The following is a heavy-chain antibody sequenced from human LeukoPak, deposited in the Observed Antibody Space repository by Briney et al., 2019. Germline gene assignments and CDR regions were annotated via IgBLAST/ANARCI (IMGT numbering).Heavy chain of an antibody. CDR1: GGSIGDSYW. Sequence: SETLSLTCAVSGGSIGDSYWWTWVRQPPGKGLEWIGEIYYDGSTNYNPSLKGRVTISLDNSKNQFSLKLNSMTAAGTAVYYCARDPPRSGLNLDYWGQGTLVTVSS. D-gene: IGHD3-10*01. CDR3: ARDPPRSGLNLDY. J-gene: IGHJ4*02. V-gene: IGHV4-4*02. CDR2: IYYDGST.